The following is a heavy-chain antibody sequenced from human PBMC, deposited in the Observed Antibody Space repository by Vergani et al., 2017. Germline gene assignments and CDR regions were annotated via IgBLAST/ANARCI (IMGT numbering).Heavy chain of an antibody. CDR3: AIGTNDYGDYGSQYYFDY. CDR2: INHSGST. CDR1: GGSFSGYY. V-gene: IGHV4-34*01. Sequence: QVQLQQWGAGLLKPSETLSLTCAVYGGSFSGYYWSWIRQPPGKGLEWIGEINHSGSTNYNPSRKSRVTISVDTSKNQFSRKLSSVTDADSAVYYCAIGTNDYGDYGSQYYFDYWGQGTLVTVSS. J-gene: IGHJ4*02. D-gene: IGHD4-17*01.